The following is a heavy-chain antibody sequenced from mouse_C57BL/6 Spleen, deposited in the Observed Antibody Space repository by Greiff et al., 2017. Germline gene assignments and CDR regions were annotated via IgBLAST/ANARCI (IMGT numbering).Heavy chain of an antibody. J-gene: IGHJ4*01. CDR1: GYTFTSYW. D-gene: IGHD1-1*01. CDR3: ARSPLGSSYDAMDY. Sequence: QVHVKQSGAELAKPGASVKLSCKASGYTFTSYWMHWVKQRPGQGLEWIGYINPSSGYTKYNQKFKDKATLTADKSSSTAYMQLSSLTYEDSAVYYCARSPLGSSYDAMDYWGQGTSVTVSS. V-gene: IGHV1-7*01. CDR2: INPSSGYT.